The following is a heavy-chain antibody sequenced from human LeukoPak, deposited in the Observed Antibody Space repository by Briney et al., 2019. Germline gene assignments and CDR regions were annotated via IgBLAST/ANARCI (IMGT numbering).Heavy chain of an antibody. J-gene: IGHJ6*03. CDR2: FDPEDGET. Sequence: GASVKVSCKVSGYTLTELSMHWVRQAPGKGLEWMGGFDPEDGETIYAQKFQGRVTITADKSTSTAYMELSSLRSEDTAVYYCARDGWELLIRTKLYYYYYMDVWGKGTTVTVSS. D-gene: IGHD1-26*01. CDR3: ARDGWELLIRTKLYYYYYMDV. V-gene: IGHV1-24*01. CDR1: GYTLTELS.